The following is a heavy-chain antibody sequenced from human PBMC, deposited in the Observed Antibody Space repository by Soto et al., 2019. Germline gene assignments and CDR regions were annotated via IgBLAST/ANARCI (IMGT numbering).Heavy chain of an antibody. V-gene: IGHV4-34*01. CDR1: GGSFSGYY. J-gene: IGHJ6*02. D-gene: IGHD6-6*01. CDR3: GSIAARPFYYYGMDV. Sequence: ASETLSLTCAVYGGSFSGYYWSWIRQPPGKGLEWIGEINHSGSTNYNPSLKSRVTISVDTSKNQFSLKLSSVTAADTAVYYCGSIAARPFYYYGMDVWGQGTTVTVSS. CDR2: INHSGST.